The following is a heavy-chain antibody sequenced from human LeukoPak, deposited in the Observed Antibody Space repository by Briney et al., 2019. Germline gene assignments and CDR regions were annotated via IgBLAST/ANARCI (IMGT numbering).Heavy chain of an antibody. V-gene: IGHV3-23*01. J-gene: IGHJ6*03. Sequence: GGSLRLSCAASGFTFSSYTMNWVRQAPGKGLEWVSAISGSGGSTYYADSVKGRFTISRDNSKNTLYLQMNSLRAEDTAVYYCAKATAGYCSGGSCYSYYYMDVWGKGTTVTISS. CDR1: GFTFSSYT. CDR3: AKATAGYCSGGSCYSYYYMDV. D-gene: IGHD2-15*01. CDR2: ISGSGGST.